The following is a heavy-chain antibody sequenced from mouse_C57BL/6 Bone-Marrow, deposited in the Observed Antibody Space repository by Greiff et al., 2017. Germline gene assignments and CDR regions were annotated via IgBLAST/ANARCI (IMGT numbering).Heavy chain of an antibody. CDR1: GYAFTNYL. D-gene: IGHD1-1*01. CDR2: INPGSGGT. V-gene: IGHV1-54*01. J-gene: IGHJ2*01. CDR3: AREGLRYQYYFDY. Sequence: VQLQQSGAELVRPGTSVKVSCKASGYAFTNYLIEWVKQRPGQGLEWIGVINPGSGGTNYNEKFKGKATLTADKSSSTAYMQLSSLTSEDSAVYFCAREGLRYQYYFDYWGQGTTLTVSS.